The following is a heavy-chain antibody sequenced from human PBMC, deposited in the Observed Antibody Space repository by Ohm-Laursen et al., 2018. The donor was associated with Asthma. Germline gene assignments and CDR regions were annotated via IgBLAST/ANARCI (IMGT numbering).Heavy chain of an antibody. CDR3: ARQFNAFDI. J-gene: IGHJ3*02. CDR2: IYYSGST. CDR1: GGSISSSSYY. V-gene: IGHV4-39*01. Sequence: TLSLTCTVSGGSISSSSYYWGWIRQPPGKGLEWIGSIYYSGSTYYNPSLKSRVTISVDTSKNQFSLKLSSVTAADTAVYYCARQFNAFDIWGQGTMVTVSS.